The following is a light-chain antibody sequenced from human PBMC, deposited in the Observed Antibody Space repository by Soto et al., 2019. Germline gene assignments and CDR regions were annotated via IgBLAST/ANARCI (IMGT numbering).Light chain of an antibody. Sequence: EVVLTQSPGTLSLSLGERATLSCRASQTININYLAWYQQKPGQAPRLLMSGASNRATGIPDRFSGSGSGTDFTLTINRLEPEDFAMYYCQQYNTSPRTFGQGTKVEVK. CDR2: GAS. CDR3: QQYNTSPRT. J-gene: IGKJ1*01. V-gene: IGKV3-20*01. CDR1: QTININY.